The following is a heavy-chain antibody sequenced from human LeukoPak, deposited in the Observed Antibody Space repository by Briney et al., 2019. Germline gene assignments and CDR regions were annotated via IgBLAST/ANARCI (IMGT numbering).Heavy chain of an antibody. J-gene: IGHJ4*02. V-gene: IGHV3-15*01. CDR3: TTDLFQGPALGFDY. CDR2: IKSKTDGGTT. Sequence: GGSLRLSCAASGFTFSNAWMSWVRQAPGKGLEWVGRIKSKTDGGTTDYAAPVKGRFTISRDDSKNTLYLQMNSLKTEDTAVYYCTTDLFQGPALGFDYWGQGTLVTVS. CDR1: GFTFSNAW. D-gene: IGHD2-2*01.